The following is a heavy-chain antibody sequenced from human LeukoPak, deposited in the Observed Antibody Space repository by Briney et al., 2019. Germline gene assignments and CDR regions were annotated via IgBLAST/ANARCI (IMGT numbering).Heavy chain of an antibody. CDR1: GFTFSSYS. Sequence: GGSLRLSCAASGFTFSSYSMNWVRQAPGKGLEWVSSISSSSNYIYYADSVKGRFTISRDNAKNALYLQMNSLRAEDTAVYYCARDRPPGYSYGYDYWGQGTLVTISS. CDR2: ISSSSNYI. CDR3: ARDRPPGYSYGYDY. D-gene: IGHD5-18*01. V-gene: IGHV3-21*01. J-gene: IGHJ4*02.